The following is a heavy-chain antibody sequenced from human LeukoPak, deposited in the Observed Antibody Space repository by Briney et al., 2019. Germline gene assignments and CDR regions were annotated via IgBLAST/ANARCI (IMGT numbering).Heavy chain of an antibody. Sequence: ASVKVSCKASGYTFTGYYMHWVRQAPGQGLEWMGIIYPRNGDTSYAQKFQGRVTMTRDTSTSTVYMELSSLRSEDTAVYYCAREKLGVYDSSGYTLDYWGQGTLVTVSS. J-gene: IGHJ4*02. D-gene: IGHD3-22*01. CDR2: IYPRNGDT. V-gene: IGHV1-46*01. CDR3: AREKLGVYDSSGYTLDY. CDR1: GYTFTGYY.